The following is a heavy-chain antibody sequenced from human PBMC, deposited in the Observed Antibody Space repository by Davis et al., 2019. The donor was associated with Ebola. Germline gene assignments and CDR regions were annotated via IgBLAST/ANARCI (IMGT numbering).Heavy chain of an antibody. D-gene: IGHD6-6*01. Sequence: GESLKISCAASGFTFSSYSMNWVRQAPGKGLEWVSSISSSSSYIYYADSVKGRFTISRDNAKNSLYLQMNSLRAEDTAVYYCARELAALYYDYWGQGTLVTVSS. CDR1: GFTFSSYS. J-gene: IGHJ4*02. CDR3: ARELAALYYDY. CDR2: ISSSSSYI. V-gene: IGHV3-21*01.